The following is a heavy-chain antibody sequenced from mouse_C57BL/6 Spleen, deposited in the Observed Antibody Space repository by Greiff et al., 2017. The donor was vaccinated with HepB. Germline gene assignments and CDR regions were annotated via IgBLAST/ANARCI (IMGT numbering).Heavy chain of an antibody. CDR2: INPNNGGT. J-gene: IGHJ3*01. CDR1: GYTFTDYN. CDR3: ASPLFYYGSSYEGFAY. Sequence: EVQLQQSGPELVKPGASVKMSCKASGYTFTDYNMHWVKQSHGKSLEWIGYINPNNGGTSYNQKFKGKATLTVNKSSSTAYMELRSLTSEDSAVYYCASPLFYYGSSYEGFAYWGQGTLVTVSA. D-gene: IGHD1-1*01. V-gene: IGHV1-22*01.